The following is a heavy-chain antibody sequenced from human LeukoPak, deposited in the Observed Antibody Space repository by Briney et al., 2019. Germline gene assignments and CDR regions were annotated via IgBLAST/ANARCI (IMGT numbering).Heavy chain of an antibody. J-gene: IGHJ6*03. CDR2: ISAYNGNT. D-gene: IGHD2-2*02. Sequence: GASVKVSCKASGYTFTSYGISWVRQAPGQGLEWMGWISAYNGNTNYAQKLQGRVTMTTDTSTSTAYMELRSLRSDDTAVYYCARTTQRIVVVPAAISYYYYYMDVWGRGTTVTVSS. V-gene: IGHV1-18*01. CDR1: GYTFTSYG. CDR3: ARTTQRIVVVPAAISYYYYYMDV.